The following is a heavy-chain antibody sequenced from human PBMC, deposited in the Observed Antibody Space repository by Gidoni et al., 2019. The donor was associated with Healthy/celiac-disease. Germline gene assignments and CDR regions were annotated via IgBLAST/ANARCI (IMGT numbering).Heavy chain of an antibody. V-gene: IGHV3-73*02. CDR1: GFPFSGSA. Sequence: EVQLVESGGGLVKPGGSLKLSCAASGFPFSGSAMHWGRQASGKGLEWVGRIRSKANSYATAYAASVKGRFTISRDDSKNTAYLQMNSLKTEDTAVYYCTRGYSTPSLDYWGQGTLVTVSS. J-gene: IGHJ4*02. CDR2: IRSKANSYAT. D-gene: IGHD6-13*01. CDR3: TRGYSTPSLDY.